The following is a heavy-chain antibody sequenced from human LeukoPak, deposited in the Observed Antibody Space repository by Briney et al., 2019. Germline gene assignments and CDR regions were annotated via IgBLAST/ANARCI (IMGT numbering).Heavy chain of an antibody. D-gene: IGHD4-11*01. CDR2: IYLRGNT. CDR3: ARRDSNYVGWFDP. V-gene: IGHV4-4*02. J-gene: IGHJ5*02. CDR1: GGSISSSNW. Sequence: PSETLSLTCAISGGSISSSNWWTWVRQPPGKGLEWVGEIYLRGNTNYNPSLKSRVTMSVDTSKNQFSLKLSSVTALDTAVYYCARRDSNYVGWFDPWGQGTLVTVSS.